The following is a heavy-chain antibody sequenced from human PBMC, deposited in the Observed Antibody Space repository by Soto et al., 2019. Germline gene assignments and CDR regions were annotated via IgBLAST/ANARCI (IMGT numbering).Heavy chain of an antibody. Sequence: EVQLLESGGGLVQPGGSLRLSCAASGFPFSSRAMSWVRQAPGKGLEWVSAISGSGTITYYADSVKGRFTISRDTSKNTLYLQMNSPRADDTDVYYCAEWARYCSGADCRAWGQGTLVTVSS. CDR3: AEWARYCSGADCRA. V-gene: IGHV3-23*01. CDR1: GFPFSSRA. CDR2: ISGSGTIT. J-gene: IGHJ5*02. D-gene: IGHD2-15*01.